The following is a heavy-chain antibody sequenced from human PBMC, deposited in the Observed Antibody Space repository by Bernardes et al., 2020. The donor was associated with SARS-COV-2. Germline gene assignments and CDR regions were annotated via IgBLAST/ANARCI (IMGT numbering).Heavy chain of an antibody. J-gene: IGHJ4*02. CDR3: ARGTYYDFWSGYSHTFDY. CDR2: IWYDGSNK. Sequence: LRLSCAASGFTFSSYGMHWVRQAPGKGLEWVAVIWYDGSNKYYADSVKGRFTISRDNSKNTLYLQMNSLRAEDTAVYYCARGTYYDFWSGYSHTFDYWGQGTLVTVSS. CDR1: GFTFSSYG. V-gene: IGHV3-33*01. D-gene: IGHD3-3*01.